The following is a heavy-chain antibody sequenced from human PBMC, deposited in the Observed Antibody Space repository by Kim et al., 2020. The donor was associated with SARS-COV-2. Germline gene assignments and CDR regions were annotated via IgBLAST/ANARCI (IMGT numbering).Heavy chain of an antibody. CDR3: ANGGNYCSGGSCFDY. Sequence: NPSLTSRVTISVDTSKNQFSLKLSSVTAADTAVYYCANGGNYCSGGSCFDYWGQGTLVTVSS. V-gene: IGHV4-34*01. J-gene: IGHJ4*02. D-gene: IGHD2-15*01.